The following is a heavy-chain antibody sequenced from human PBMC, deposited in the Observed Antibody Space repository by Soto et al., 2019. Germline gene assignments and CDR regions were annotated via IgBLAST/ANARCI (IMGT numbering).Heavy chain of an antibody. Sequence: QVQLQESGPGLVKPSETLSLTCAVSGGSISSENWWNWVRQPPGKGLEWIGEIYHTESTNYNPSLQSRVTISVEKSRELFSLRLSSVTAADTAIYYCARRMRAGKYYDAGDYWGQGILVTVTS. CDR2: IYHTEST. V-gene: IGHV4-4*02. CDR1: GGSISSENW. J-gene: IGHJ4*02. CDR3: ARRMRAGKYYDAGDY. D-gene: IGHD3-22*01.